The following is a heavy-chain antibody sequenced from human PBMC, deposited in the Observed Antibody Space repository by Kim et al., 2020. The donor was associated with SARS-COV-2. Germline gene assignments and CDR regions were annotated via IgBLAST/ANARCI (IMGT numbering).Heavy chain of an antibody. Sequence: GGSLRLSCLASGFPFSLYSMNWVRQAPGKGLEWVSSISSTHTNIFYADSVKGRFTISRDNAKNSLYLQMNSLRAEDTALSYCATAVDDYGDDASWGQGTL. CDR3: ATAVDDYGDDAS. D-gene: IGHD4-17*01. CDR1: GFPFSLYS. V-gene: IGHV3-21*01. CDR2: ISSTHTNI. J-gene: IGHJ5*02.